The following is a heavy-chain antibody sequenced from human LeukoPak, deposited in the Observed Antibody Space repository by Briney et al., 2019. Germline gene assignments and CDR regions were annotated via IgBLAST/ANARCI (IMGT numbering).Heavy chain of an antibody. CDR2: IYYSGST. Sequence: SETLSLTCTVSGGSISSYYWSWIRQPPGKGLEWIGYIYYSGSTNYNPSLKSRVTISVDTSKNQFSLKLSSVTAADTAVYYCARGPPASSFNPWAKGTLVTVSS. J-gene: IGHJ5*02. V-gene: IGHV4-59*01. CDR1: GGSISSYY. D-gene: IGHD2-2*01. CDR3: ARGPPASSFNP.